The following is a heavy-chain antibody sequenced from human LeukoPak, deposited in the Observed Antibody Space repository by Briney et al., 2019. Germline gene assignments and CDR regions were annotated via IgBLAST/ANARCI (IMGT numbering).Heavy chain of an antibody. V-gene: IGHV3-30*02. CDR3: AREKIRSGSYELDY. J-gene: IGHJ4*02. Sequence: PGGSLRLSCAASGFTFSSYGMHWVRQAPGKGLEWVAFIRYDGSNKYYADSVKGRFTISRDNAKNSLYLQMNSLRAEDTAVYYCAREKIRSGSYELDYWGQGTLVTVSS. CDR2: IRYDGSNK. D-gene: IGHD3-10*01. CDR1: GFTFSSYG.